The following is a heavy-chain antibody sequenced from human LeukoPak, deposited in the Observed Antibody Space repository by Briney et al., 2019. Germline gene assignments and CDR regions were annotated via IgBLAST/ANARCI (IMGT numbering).Heavy chain of an antibody. J-gene: IGHJ6*02. D-gene: IGHD1-26*01. V-gene: IGHV3-66*01. CDR2: IYSGGST. CDR3: ARDAGASLYYYYGMDV. CDR1: GFTVSSNY. Sequence: GGSLRLSCAASGFTVSSNYMSWVRRAPGKGLEWVSVIYSGGSTYYADSVKGRFTISRDNSKNTLYLQMNSLRAEDTAVYYCARDAGASLYYYYGMDVWGQGTTVTVSS.